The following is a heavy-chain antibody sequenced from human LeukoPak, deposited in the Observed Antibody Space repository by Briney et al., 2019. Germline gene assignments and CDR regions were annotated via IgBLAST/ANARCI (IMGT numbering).Heavy chain of an antibody. CDR2: INHSGST. J-gene: IGHJ6*02. D-gene: IGHD3-10*01. CDR3: ARYYYGSGSYYTRVPPRYYYGMDV. Sequence: SETLSLTCAVYGGSFSGYYWSWIRQPPGKGLEWIGEINHSGSTNYNPSLKSRVTISVDASKNQFSLKLSSVTAADTAVHYCARYYYGSGSYYTRVPPRYYYGMDVWGQGTTVTVSS. V-gene: IGHV4-34*01. CDR1: GGSFSGYY.